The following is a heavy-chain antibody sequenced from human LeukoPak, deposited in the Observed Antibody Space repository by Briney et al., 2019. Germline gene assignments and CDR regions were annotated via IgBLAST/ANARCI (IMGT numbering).Heavy chain of an antibody. CDR2: ISAYNGNT. J-gene: IGHJ4*02. CDR3: ARVIYYDSSGILEDLDY. CDR1: GYTFTSYG. D-gene: IGHD3-22*01. V-gene: IGHV1-18*01. Sequence: GASVKVSCKASGYTFTSYGISWVRQAPGQGLEWMGWISAYNGNTNYAQKLQGRVTMTTDTSTSTAYMELRSLRSDDTAVYYCARVIYYDSSGILEDLDYWGQGTLVTVSS.